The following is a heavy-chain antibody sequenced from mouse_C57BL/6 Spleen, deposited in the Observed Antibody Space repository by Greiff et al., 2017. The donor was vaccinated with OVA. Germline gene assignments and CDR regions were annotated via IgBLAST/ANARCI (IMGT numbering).Heavy chain of an antibody. J-gene: IGHJ3*01. Sequence: EVQGVESGGGLVKPGGSLKLSCAASGFTFSDYGMHWVRQAPEKGLEWVAYISSGSSTIYYADTVKGRFTISRDNAKNTLFLQMTSLRSEDTAMYYCARATVVEGFAYWGQGTLVTVSA. D-gene: IGHD1-1*01. CDR1: GFTFSDYG. V-gene: IGHV5-17*01. CDR2: ISSGSSTI. CDR3: ARATVVEGFAY.